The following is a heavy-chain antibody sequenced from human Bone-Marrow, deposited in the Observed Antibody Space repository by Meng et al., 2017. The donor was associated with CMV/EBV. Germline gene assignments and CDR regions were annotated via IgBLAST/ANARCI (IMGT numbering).Heavy chain of an antibody. CDR2: IYYSGST. CDR1: SGSISSSSYY. Sequence: SETLSLTCTVSSGSISSSSYYWGWIRQPPGKGLEWIGSIYYSGSTYYNSSLKSRVTISVDTSKNQFSLRLSSVSAADTAVYYCATMRAATSGYRGSCSGYFFDYWGQGTLVTVSS. J-gene: IGHJ4*02. D-gene: IGHD6-25*01. CDR3: ATMRAATSGYRGSCSGYFFDY. V-gene: IGHV4-39*07.